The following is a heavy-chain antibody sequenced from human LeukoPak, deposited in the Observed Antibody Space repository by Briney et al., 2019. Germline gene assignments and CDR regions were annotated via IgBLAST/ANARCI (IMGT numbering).Heavy chain of an antibody. V-gene: IGHV3-23*01. CDR2: ISGTGGST. CDR1: GFTFSTYA. CDR3: AKELGYCSGGSCYGWDY. Sequence: GGSLRLSCAASGFTFSTYAITWVRQAPGKGLEWVSLISGTGGSTYYADSVKGRFTISRDNSKNTLYLQMNSLRAEDTAVYYCAKELGYCSGGSCYGWDYWGQGTLVTVSS. D-gene: IGHD2-15*01. J-gene: IGHJ4*02.